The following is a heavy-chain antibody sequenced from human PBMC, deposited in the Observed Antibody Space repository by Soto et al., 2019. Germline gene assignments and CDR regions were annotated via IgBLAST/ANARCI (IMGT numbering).Heavy chain of an antibody. D-gene: IGHD1-26*01. CDR2: IYHSGGT. V-gene: IGHV4-38-2*02. CDR1: GYSISSGYY. Sequence: SETLSLTCAVSGYSISSGYYWGWIRQPPGKGLEWIGSIYHSGGTYYNPSLKSRVTISVDTSKNQFSLKLSSVTAADTAVYYCARERSVVVGATFYYYGMDVWGQGTTVTVS. CDR3: ARERSVVVGATFYYYGMDV. J-gene: IGHJ6*02.